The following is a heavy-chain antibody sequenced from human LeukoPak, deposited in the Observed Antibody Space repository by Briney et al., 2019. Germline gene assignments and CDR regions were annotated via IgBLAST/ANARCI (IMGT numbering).Heavy chain of an antibody. CDR1: GFTFSIYG. D-gene: IGHD6-19*01. J-gene: IGHJ4*02. CDR3: ASTSGWNGDY. Sequence: GGSLRLSCAASGFTFSIYGVHWVRQAPGKGLEWVAVIWYDGSNKYYADSVKGRFTISRDNSKNTLYLQMNSLRAEDTAVYYCASTSGWNGDYWGQGTLVTVSS. CDR2: IWYDGSNK. V-gene: IGHV3-33*01.